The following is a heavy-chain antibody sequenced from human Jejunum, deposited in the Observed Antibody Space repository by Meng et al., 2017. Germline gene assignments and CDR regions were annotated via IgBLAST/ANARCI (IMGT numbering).Heavy chain of an antibody. J-gene: IGHJ4*02. D-gene: IGHD1-14*01. CDR2: IKQDGSEK. V-gene: IGHV3-7*01. Sequence: GESLKISCAASGFTFSNYDMRWVRQAPGKGLEWVANIKQDGSEKYYVDSVKGRFTISRDNAKNSLYLQMNSLRAEDTAVYYCARDRSLASWGQGTLVTVSS. CDR3: ARDRSLAS. CDR1: GFTFSNYD.